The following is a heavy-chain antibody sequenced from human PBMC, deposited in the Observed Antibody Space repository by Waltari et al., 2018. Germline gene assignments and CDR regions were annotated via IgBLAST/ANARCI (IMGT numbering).Heavy chain of an antibody. CDR1: GGSIDTSY. D-gene: IGHD1-26*01. CDR3: ARQTVGARIDP. V-gene: IGHV4-59*01. CDR2: IYYSGST. Sequence: QVQLQESGPGLVKASETLSLTCTPSGGSIDTSYWMWIRQPPGKGLEWIGHIYYSGSTNYSPSLKSRVTISVDTSKNQFSLRLRSVTAADTAVYYCARQTVGARIDPWGQGTLVTVSS. J-gene: IGHJ5*02.